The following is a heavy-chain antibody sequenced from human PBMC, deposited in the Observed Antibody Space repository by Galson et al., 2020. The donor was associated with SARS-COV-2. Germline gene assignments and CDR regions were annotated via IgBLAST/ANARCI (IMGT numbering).Heavy chain of an antibody. V-gene: IGHV3-30*04. CDR1: GFTFSSYA. J-gene: IGHJ4*02. Sequence: GGSLRLSCAASGFTFSSYAMHWVRQAPGKGLEWVAVISYDGSNKYYADSVKGRFTISRDNSKNTLYLQMNSLRAEDTAVYYCARTVGATWAADYWGQGTLVTVSS. CDR2: ISYDGSNK. CDR3: ARTVGATWAADY. D-gene: IGHD1-26*01.